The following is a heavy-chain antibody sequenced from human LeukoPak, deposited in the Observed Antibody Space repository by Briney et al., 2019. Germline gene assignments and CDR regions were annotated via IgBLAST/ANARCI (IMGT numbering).Heavy chain of an antibody. CDR2: IRYDGSDN. J-gene: IGHJ6*03. Sequence: GESLRLSCAASGFIFTDYGMRWVRQAPGKGLEWLTFIRYDGSDNYYAYSVKGRFTISRDNSKNTLYLQMNSLTSEDTAVYYCAISRYSSGWYREYYYYMDVWGKGTTVTVSS. CDR1: GFIFTDYG. CDR3: AISRYSSGWYREYYYYMDV. D-gene: IGHD6-19*01. V-gene: IGHV3-30*02.